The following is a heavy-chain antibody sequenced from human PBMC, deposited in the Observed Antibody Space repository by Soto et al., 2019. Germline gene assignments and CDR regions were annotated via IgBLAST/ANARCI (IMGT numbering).Heavy chain of an antibody. J-gene: IGHJ4*02. Sequence: SETLSLTCAVYGGSFSGYFWSWIRQSPGRGLEWIGEINHSGSTNYIPSLKSRVTISVDTSKNQFSLKLSSVTAADTAVYYCARGRLHLGELSYNYLDFWGQGTLVTVSS. CDR3: ARGRLHLGELSYNYLDF. V-gene: IGHV4-34*01. CDR1: GGSFSGYF. CDR2: INHSGST. D-gene: IGHD3-16*02.